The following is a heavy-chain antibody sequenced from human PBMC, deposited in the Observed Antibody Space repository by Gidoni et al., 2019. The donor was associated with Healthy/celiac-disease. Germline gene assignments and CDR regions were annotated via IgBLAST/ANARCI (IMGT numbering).Heavy chain of an antibody. D-gene: IGHD2-15*01. CDR1: GGSFSGYS. Sequence: QVQLQQWGAGLLKPSETLSLTCAVYGGSFSGYSWSWIRPPPGKGLEWIGEINHSGSTNYNPSLKSRVTISVDTSKNQFSLKLSSVTAADTAVYYCARAPSGYCSGGSCYKNYYYYYGMDVWGQGTTVTVSS. J-gene: IGHJ6*02. V-gene: IGHV4-34*01. CDR2: INHSGST. CDR3: ARAPSGYCSGGSCYKNYYYYYGMDV.